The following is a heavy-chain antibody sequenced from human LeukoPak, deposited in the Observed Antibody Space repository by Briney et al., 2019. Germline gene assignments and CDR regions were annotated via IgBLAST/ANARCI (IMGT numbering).Heavy chain of an antibody. CDR2: ISVDGGRT. Sequence: GGSLRLSCAASGFTFSSYAMSWVRQAPGKGPEWVSTISVDGGRTYYADSVKGRFTVSRDTSKNTLYLQMNSLRAEDTAVYYCARKGIGSSRYQNMDVWGKGTTVTVSS. V-gene: IGHV3-23*01. CDR1: GFTFSSYA. CDR3: ARKGIGSSRYQNMDV. D-gene: IGHD6-25*01. J-gene: IGHJ6*03.